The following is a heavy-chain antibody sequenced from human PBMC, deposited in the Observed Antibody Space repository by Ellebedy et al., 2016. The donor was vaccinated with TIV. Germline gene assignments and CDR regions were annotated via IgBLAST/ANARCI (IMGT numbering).Heavy chain of an antibody. Sequence: GESLKISXAASGFTFTSYGMHWVRQAPGKGLEWVAVISSDGSNTYYGDSVKGRFTISRDNSKNTIYLQMNSLRPEDTAVYHCARGGWNDVSYSGFDYWGQGTLVTVSS. V-gene: IGHV3-30*03. CDR3: ARGGWNDVSYSGFDY. CDR2: ISSDGSNT. D-gene: IGHD1-1*01. J-gene: IGHJ4*02. CDR1: GFTFTSYG.